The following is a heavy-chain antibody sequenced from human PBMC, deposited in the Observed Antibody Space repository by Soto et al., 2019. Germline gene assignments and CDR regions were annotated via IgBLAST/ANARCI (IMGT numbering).Heavy chain of an antibody. CDR1: GGSISSGDYY. Sequence: SETLSLTCPVSGGSISSGDYYWSWIRQPPGKGLEWIGYIYYSGSTYYNPSLMSRVTISVDTSKNQFSLKLSSVTAADTAVYYCARCASSCSLGFWGQGTLVTVSS. D-gene: IGHD2-15*01. CDR2: IYYSGST. V-gene: IGHV4-30-4*01. J-gene: IGHJ4*02. CDR3: ARCASSCSLGF.